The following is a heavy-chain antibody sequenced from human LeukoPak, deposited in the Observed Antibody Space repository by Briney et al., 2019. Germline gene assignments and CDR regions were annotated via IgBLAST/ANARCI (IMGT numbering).Heavy chain of an antibody. CDR3: ARVSGHYFDY. D-gene: IGHD1-14*01. Sequence: GGSLRLSCAASGFTFSSYSMNWVRQAPGKGLEWVSYISSSGSTIYYADSVKGRFTISRDNAKNSLYLQMNSLRAEDTAVYYCARVSGHYFDYWGQGTLVTVSS. CDR1: GFTFSSYS. J-gene: IGHJ4*02. CDR2: ISSSGSTI. V-gene: IGHV3-48*04.